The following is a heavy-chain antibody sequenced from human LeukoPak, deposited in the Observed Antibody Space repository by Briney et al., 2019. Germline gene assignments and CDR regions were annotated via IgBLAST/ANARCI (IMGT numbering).Heavy chain of an antibody. D-gene: IGHD3-10*01. Sequence: SQTLSLTCTVSGGSISSGSYYWSWIRQPAGKGPEWIGRIYTSGSTNYNPSLKSRVTISVDTSKNQFSLKLSSVTAADTAVYYCARGVRGLYFDYWGQGTLVTVSS. CDR3: ARGVRGLYFDY. J-gene: IGHJ4*02. V-gene: IGHV4-61*02. CDR1: GGSISSGSYY. CDR2: IYTSGST.